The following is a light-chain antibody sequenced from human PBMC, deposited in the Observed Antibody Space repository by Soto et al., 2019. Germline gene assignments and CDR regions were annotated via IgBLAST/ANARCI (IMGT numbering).Light chain of an antibody. CDR2: GAS. CDR3: QQLNSFPIP. CDR1: QGIANF. Sequence: IQLTQSPSSLSSSVGERVTISCRASQGIANFLAWYQQKPGKAPNLLIYGASTLQSGVPSRFSGSGSGTDFTLTISSLQPEDFATYYCQQLNSFPIPFGPGTKVDIK. J-gene: IGKJ3*01. V-gene: IGKV1-9*01.